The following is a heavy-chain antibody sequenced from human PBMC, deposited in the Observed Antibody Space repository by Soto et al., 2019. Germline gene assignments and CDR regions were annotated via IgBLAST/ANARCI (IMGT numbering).Heavy chain of an antibody. D-gene: IGHD2-2*01. CDR3: ARDPSGCSSTSCYHWFDP. V-gene: IGHV1-18*01. CDR2: ISAYNGNT. CDR1: GYTFTSYG. Sequence: ASLKVSCKASGYTFTSYGISWVRQAPGQGLEWMGWISAYNGNTNYAQKLQGRVTMTTDTSTSTAYMELRSLRSDDTAVYYCARDPSGCSSTSCYHWFDPWGQGTLVTVSS. J-gene: IGHJ5*02.